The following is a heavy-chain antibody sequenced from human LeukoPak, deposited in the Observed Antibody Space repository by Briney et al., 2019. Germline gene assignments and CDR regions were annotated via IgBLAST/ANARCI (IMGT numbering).Heavy chain of an antibody. J-gene: IGHJ4*02. D-gene: IGHD3-9*01. V-gene: IGHV3-23*01. Sequence: PAGSLRLSCAASGFTFSSYAMSWVRQAPGKGLEWVSAVSGSGGGTYYADSVKGRFAISRDNSKNTLNLQMNSLRADDTAIYYCAKDPIFTGDNFDYWGQGTLVTVSS. CDR2: VSGSGGGT. CDR1: GFTFSSYA. CDR3: AKDPIFTGDNFDY.